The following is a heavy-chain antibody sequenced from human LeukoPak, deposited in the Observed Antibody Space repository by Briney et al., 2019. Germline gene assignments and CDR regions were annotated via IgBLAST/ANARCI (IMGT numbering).Heavy chain of an antibody. D-gene: IGHD3-10*01. J-gene: IGHJ4*02. CDR1: GFTFSNYA. V-gene: IGHV3-23*01. CDR3: ARQVGPDY. CDR2: ISGSGGST. Sequence: GGSLRLSCAAPGFTFSNYAMTWVRQAPGKGLEWVSAISGSGGSTYYADSVKGRFTISRDNPKNTVFLQMSSLRVEDTAVYYCARQVGPDYWGQGTLVTVSS.